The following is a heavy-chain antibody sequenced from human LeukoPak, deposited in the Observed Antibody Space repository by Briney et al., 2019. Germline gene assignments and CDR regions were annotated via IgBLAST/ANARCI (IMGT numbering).Heavy chain of an antibody. Sequence: GGSLRLSCAASGFTFSSYAMSWVRQAPGKGLEWVSAISGSGGSTYYADSVKGRFTISRDNSKNTLYLQMNSLRAEDTAVYYCAKGRDIVVVVAEIDYWGQGTLVTVSS. CDR2: ISGSGGST. J-gene: IGHJ4*02. CDR3: AKGRDIVVVVAEIDY. CDR1: GFTFSSYA. V-gene: IGHV3-23*01. D-gene: IGHD2-15*01.